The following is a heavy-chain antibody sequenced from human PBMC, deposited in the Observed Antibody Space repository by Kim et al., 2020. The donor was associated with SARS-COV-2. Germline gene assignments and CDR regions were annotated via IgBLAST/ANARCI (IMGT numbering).Heavy chain of an antibody. D-gene: IGHD3-22*01. CDR2: INHSGST. CDR1: GGSFSGYY. CDR3: ARGIGDEPDYYDSSGLTTYWFDP. Sequence: SETLSLTCAVYGGSFSGYYWSWIRQPPGKGLEWIGEINHSGSTNYNPSLKSRVTISVDTSKNQFSLKLSSVTAADTAVYYCARGIGDEPDYYDSSGLTTYWFDPWGQGTLVTVSS. J-gene: IGHJ5*02. V-gene: IGHV4-34*01.